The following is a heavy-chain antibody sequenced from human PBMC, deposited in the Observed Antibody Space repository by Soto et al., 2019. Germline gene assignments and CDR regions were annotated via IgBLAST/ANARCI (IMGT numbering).Heavy chain of an antibody. D-gene: IGHD3-22*01. V-gene: IGHV3-15*02. CDR1: GFTFSNAW. J-gene: IGHJ4*02. CDR2: IKSKADGAAT. Sequence: EVQLVESGGALIKPGGSLRLSCAASGFTFSNAWMTWVRQAPGKGLEWVGRIKSKADGAATDFAAPVKGRFTISGDDSENTLYLQMDSLKTEDTAGYYCTTQYYYDSSGSFLKWGQGTRVTVSS. CDR3: TTQYYYDSSGSFLK.